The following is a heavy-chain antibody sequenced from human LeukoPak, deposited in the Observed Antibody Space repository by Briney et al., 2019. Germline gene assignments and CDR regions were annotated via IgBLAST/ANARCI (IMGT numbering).Heavy chain of an antibody. Sequence: GGSLRLSCAASGFIVSTKYMSWFRQAPGKGLEWVSLIYNDGTTYYADSVKGRFTISRDNSKNTPYLQMNSLRAEDTAVYYCARDYDTTSGSLGDYWGQGTLVTVSS. J-gene: IGHJ4*02. V-gene: IGHV3-53*01. D-gene: IGHD3-10*01. CDR2: IYNDGTT. CDR1: GFIVSTKY. CDR3: ARDYDTTSGSLGDY.